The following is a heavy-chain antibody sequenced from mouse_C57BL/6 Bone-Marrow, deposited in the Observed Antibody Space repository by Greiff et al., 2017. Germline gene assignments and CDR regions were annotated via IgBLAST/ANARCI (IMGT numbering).Heavy chain of an antibody. CDR1: GYSITSGYY. CDR3: ARDGYLYFDV. Sequence: QESGPGLVKPSQSLSLTCSVTGYSITSGYYWNWIRQFPGNKLEWMGYISYDGSNNYNPSLKNRISITRDTSKNQFFLKLNSVTTEDTATYYCARDGYLYFDVWGTGTTVTVSS. J-gene: IGHJ1*03. CDR2: ISYDGSN. V-gene: IGHV3-6*01.